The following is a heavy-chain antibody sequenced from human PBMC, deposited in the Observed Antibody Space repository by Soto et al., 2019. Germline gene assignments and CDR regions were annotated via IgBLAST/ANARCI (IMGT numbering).Heavy chain of an antibody. J-gene: IGHJ5*02. CDR3: ARRRSTTGWFDP. V-gene: IGHV4-39*01. CDR2: IYYSGST. Sequence: QLQLQESGPGLVKPSETLSLTCTVSGGSISSSSYYWGWIRQPPGKGLEWIGNIYYSGSTYYNPSLKSRVSISVDTSTNQFSLQVSSVTAADTAVYYCARRRSTTGWFDPWGQGILVTVSS. D-gene: IGHD6-25*01. CDR1: GGSISSSSYY.